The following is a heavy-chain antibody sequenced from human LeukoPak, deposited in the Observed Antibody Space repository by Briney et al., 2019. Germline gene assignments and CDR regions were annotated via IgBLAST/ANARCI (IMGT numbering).Heavy chain of an antibody. J-gene: IGHJ4*02. Sequence: ASVKVSCKASGYTFTGYYMHWVRQAPGQGLEWMGWINPNSGGTSYAQKFQGRVTMTRDTSISTAYMELSRLRSDDTAVYYCARDVRSYSFDYWGQGTLVTVSS. CDR3: ARDVRSYSFDY. CDR1: GYTFTGYY. D-gene: IGHD1-26*01. V-gene: IGHV1-2*02. CDR2: INPNSGGT.